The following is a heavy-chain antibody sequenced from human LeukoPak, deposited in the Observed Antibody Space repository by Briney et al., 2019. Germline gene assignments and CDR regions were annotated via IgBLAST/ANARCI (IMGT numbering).Heavy chain of an antibody. CDR1: GGSISTYF. V-gene: IGHV4-59*08. CDR2: IYYSGST. D-gene: IGHD2-21*02. CDR3: ARRTPPRGLTERYYFDY. J-gene: IGHJ4*02. Sequence: SETLSLTCTVSGGSISTYFWSWIRQPPGKGLEYIGYIYYSGSTNYNPSLKSRSTISVDTSKNHFSLELTSVTAADTAVYYCARRTPPRGLTERYYFDYWGRGTLVIVSS.